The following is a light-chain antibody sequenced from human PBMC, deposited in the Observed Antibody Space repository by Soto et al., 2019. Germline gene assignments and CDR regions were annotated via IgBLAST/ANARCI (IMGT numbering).Light chain of an antibody. J-gene: IGLJ1*01. CDR3: SSYTSSSTSHV. CDR2: EVS. Sequence: QSALTQPASVSGSPGQSITISCTGTSSDVGGYNYVSWYQQHPGKAPKLMIYEVSNRPSGVSNRFSGSKSGNTASLTISGLQAEDEADYHCSSYTSSSTSHVFGSGTKVTVL. CDR1: SSDVGGYNY. V-gene: IGLV2-14*01.